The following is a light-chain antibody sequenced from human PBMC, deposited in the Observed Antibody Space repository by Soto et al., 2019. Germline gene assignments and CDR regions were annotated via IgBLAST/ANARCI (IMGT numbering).Light chain of an antibody. CDR2: DVT. CDR3: SSYTSGSTRVV. J-gene: IGLJ2*01. CDR1: SSDVGGYNY. V-gene: IGLV2-14*03. Sequence: QSALTQPASVSGSPGQSITISCTGTSSDVGGYNYVSWYQQHPGKAPKVMIYDVTKRPSGISHRFSGSKSGNTASLTISGLPVEDEADYYCSSYTSGSTRVVFGGGTKLTVL.